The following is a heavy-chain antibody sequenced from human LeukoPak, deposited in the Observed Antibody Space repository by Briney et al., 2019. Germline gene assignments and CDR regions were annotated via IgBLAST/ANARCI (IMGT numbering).Heavy chain of an antibody. CDR2: IYYSGST. CDR1: GGSISSYY. J-gene: IGHJ4*02. CDR3: ASTQPNGGRGY. D-gene: IGHD3-16*01. V-gene: IGHV4-59*12. Sequence: PSETLSLTCTVSGGSISSYYWSWIRQPPGKGLEWIGYIYYSGSTNYNPSLKSRVTISVDKSKNQFSLKLSSVTAADTAVYYCASTQPNGGRGYWGQGTLVTVSS.